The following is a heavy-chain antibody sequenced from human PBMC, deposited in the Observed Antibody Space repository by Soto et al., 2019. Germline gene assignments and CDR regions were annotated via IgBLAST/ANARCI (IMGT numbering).Heavy chain of an antibody. CDR2: ISGSDGRS. CDR1: CFTFSSHA. D-gene: IGHD3-3*01. V-gene: IGHV3-23*01. Sequence: EVQLLESGGGLVQPGVSLRLSCAASCFTFSSHAMALDRQAPGVGPEWVSAISGSDGRSFHADSVKGRFTISRDKTKNKLYLQINSLRAEDTALYYCSKSVDDFWSGFWGAFDSWGQGTLVTVSS. J-gene: IGHJ4*02. CDR3: SKSVDDFWSGFWGAFDS.